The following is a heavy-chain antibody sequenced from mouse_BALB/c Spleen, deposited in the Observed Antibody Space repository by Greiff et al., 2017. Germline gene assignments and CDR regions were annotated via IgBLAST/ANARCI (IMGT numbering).Heavy chain of an antibody. CDR2: IDPANGNT. Sequence: EVQLQESGAELVKPGASVKLSCTASGFNIKDTYMHWVKQRPEQGLEWIGRIDPANGNTKYDPKFQGKATITADTSSNTAYLQLSSLTSEDTAVYYCARRPIYYGNYEDAMDYWGQGTSVTVSS. CDR1: GFNIKDTY. CDR3: ARRPIYYGNYEDAMDY. J-gene: IGHJ4*01. V-gene: IGHV14-3*02. D-gene: IGHD2-1*01.